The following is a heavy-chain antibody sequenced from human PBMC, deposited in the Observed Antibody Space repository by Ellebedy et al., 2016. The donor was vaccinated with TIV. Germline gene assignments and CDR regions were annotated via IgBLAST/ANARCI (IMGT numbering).Heavy chain of an antibody. V-gene: IGHV3-7*01. D-gene: IGHD4-17*01. CDR3: ASDGSYGDYRSPTHAFVM. CDR2: INQDGSDK. Sequence: GGSLRLSCVGSGFSFRSYWMTWVRQPPGKGLEWVANINQDGSDKYYVDSVKGRFTISRDNAKNSLYLQMNSLGADDTAMYYCASDGSYGDYRSPTHAFVMWGQGTMVSVSS. CDR1: GFSFRSYW. J-gene: IGHJ3*02.